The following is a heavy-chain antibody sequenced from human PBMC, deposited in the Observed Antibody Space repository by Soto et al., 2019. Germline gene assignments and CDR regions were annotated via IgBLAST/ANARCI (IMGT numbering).Heavy chain of an antibody. Sequence: SETLSLTCSISGGSVNTYFWSWIRQPPGKGLEYIGWIYYTGGTNYNSSLMGRVTISLDASNNEISLKMKSVTATDTAVYYCARSGLPFAAVVWGQGPLVTVSS. CDR1: GGSVNTYF. D-gene: IGHD3-10*01. CDR2: IYYTGGT. V-gene: IGHV4-59*02. J-gene: IGHJ4*02. CDR3: ARSGLPFAAVV.